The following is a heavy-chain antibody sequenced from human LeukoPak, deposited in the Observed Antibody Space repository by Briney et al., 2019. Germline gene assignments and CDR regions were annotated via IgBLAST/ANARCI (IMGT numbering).Heavy chain of an antibody. CDR1: GGTFSSYT. CDR2: IIPILGIA. CDR3: ARDIEDGSGYFNWFDP. J-gene: IGHJ5*02. Sequence: ASVKVSCKASGGTFSSYTISWVRQAPGQGLEWMGRIIPILGIANYAQKFQGRVTITADKSTSTAYMELSSPRSEDTAVYYCARDIEDGSGYFNWFDPWGQGTLVTVSS. V-gene: IGHV1-69*04. D-gene: IGHD3-10*01.